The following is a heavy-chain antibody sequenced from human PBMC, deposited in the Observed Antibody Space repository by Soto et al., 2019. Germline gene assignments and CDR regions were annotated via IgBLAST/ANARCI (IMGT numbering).Heavy chain of an antibody. CDR3: AGSSDDGRDN. CDR1: GFSLSDYS. V-gene: IGHV3-21*01. Sequence: EVQLVESGGGLVKPGGSLRLSCAASGFSLSDYSMNWIRQAPGKGLEWVASISSSSSFIHYAESMKGRFTISRDNAKNSLHLQMNSLSAEDMAVYYCAGSSDDGRDNWGQGTLVTVSS. CDR2: ISSSSSFI. J-gene: IGHJ4*02. D-gene: IGHD1-26*01.